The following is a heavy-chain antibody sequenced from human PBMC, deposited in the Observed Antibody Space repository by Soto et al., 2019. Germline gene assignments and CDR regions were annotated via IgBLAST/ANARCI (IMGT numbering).Heavy chain of an antibody. CDR1: GFTFSSYA. D-gene: IGHD3-10*01. J-gene: IGHJ6*03. V-gene: IGHV3-64*01. CDR3: ARVGGSGRYYYYYMDV. Sequence: GGSLRLSCAASGFTFSSYAMHGVRQAPGKGLEYVSAISSNGGSTYYANSVKGRFTISRDNSKNTLYLQMGSLRAEDMAVYYCARVGGSGRYYYYYMDVWGKATTVTVSS. CDR2: ISSNGGST.